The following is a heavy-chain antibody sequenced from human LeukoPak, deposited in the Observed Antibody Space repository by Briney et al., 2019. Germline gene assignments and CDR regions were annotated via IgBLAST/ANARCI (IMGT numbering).Heavy chain of an antibody. V-gene: IGHV3-7*03. Sequence: GGSLRLSCAASGFTFSSYAMHWVRQAPEKGLEWVANIKPDGSETYSVDSVKGRSTISRDNAKNSLYLQMNSLRAEDTAVYYCARTLRFFRFLDVWGQGTTVTVSS. CDR2: IKPDGSET. D-gene: IGHD3-3*01. CDR3: ARTLRFFRFLDV. J-gene: IGHJ6*02. CDR1: GFTFSSYA.